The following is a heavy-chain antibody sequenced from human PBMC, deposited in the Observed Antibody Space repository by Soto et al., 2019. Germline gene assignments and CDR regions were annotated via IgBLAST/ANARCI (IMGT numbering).Heavy chain of an antibody. CDR3: AREARGDYFDY. J-gene: IGHJ4*02. CDR2: IYYSGST. CDR1: GGSISSYY. Sequence: SETLSLTCTVSGGSISSYYWSWIRQPPGKGLEWIGYIYYSGSTNYNPSLKSRVTISVDTSKNQFSLKLSSVTAADTAVYYCAREARGDYFDYWGQGTLVTVSS. V-gene: IGHV4-59*01.